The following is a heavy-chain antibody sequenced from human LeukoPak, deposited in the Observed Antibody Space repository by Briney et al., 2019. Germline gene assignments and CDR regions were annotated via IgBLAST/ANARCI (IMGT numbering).Heavy chain of an antibody. D-gene: IGHD2-21*02. CDR1: GYTFTSYG. CDR2: ISAYNGNT. CDR3: ARDPYCGGDCAEYFQH. Sequence: ASVKVSCKASGYTFTSYGISWVRQAPGQGLEWMGWISAYNGNTNYAQKLQGRVTMTTDTSTSTAYMELRSLRSDDTAVYYCARDPYCGGDCAEYFQHWGQGTLVTVSS. V-gene: IGHV1-18*01. J-gene: IGHJ1*01.